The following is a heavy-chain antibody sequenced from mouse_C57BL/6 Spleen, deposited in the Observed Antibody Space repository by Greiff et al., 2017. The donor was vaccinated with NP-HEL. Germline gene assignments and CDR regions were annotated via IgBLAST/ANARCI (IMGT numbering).Heavy chain of an antibody. Sequence: EVKLVESGEGLVKPGGSLKLSCAASGFTFSSYAMSWVRQTPEQRLEWVAYISSGGDYIYYADTVKGRFTISRDTARNTLYLQLSRLKSEDTAMYYCTRGMNIYYGSSYDAMDYWGQGTSVTVSS. CDR2: ISSGGDYI. CDR1: GFTFSSYA. V-gene: IGHV5-9-1*02. CDR3: TRGMNIYYGSSYDAMDY. D-gene: IGHD1-1*01. J-gene: IGHJ4*01.